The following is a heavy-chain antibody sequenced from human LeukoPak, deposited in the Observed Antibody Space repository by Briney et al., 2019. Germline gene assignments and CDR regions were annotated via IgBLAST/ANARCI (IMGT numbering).Heavy chain of an antibody. V-gene: IGHV4-34*01. CDR1: LDSTTSNF. CDR2: INHSGST. CDR3: ASEGYYDSSGYYSPTLH. J-gene: IGHJ4*02. Sequence: SETLSLTCTVSLDSTTSNFWSWVRQPPGKGLEWIGEINHSGSTNYNPSLKSRVTISVDTSKNQLSLKLSSVTAADTAVYYCASEGYYDSSGYYSPTLHWGQGTLVTVSS. D-gene: IGHD3-22*01.